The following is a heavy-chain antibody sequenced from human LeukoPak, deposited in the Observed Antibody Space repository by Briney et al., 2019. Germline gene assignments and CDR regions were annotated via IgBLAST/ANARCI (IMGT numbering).Heavy chain of an antibody. CDR2: IKQDGSEK. Sequence: PGGSLRLSCAASGFTFSSYWMSWVRQAPGKGLEWVANIKQDGSEKYYVDSVKGRFTISRDNAKNSLYLQMNSLRAEDTAVYYCARGGEAALNWFDPWGQGTLVTVSS. D-gene: IGHD6-6*01. V-gene: IGHV3-7*01. CDR3: ARGGEAALNWFDP. CDR1: GFTFSSYW. J-gene: IGHJ5*02.